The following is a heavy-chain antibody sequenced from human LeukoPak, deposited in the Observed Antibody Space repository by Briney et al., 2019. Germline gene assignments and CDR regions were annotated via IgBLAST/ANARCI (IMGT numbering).Heavy chain of an antibody. J-gene: IGHJ4*02. CDR3: ARGQLYYDILTGYSL. V-gene: IGHV4-34*01. Sequence: SETLSLTCAVYGGSFSGYYWSWIRQPPGKGLEWIGETNHSGSTNYNPSLKSRVTISVDTSKNQFSLKLSSVTAADTAVYYCARGQLYYDILTGYSLWGQGTLVAVSS. CDR2: TNHSGST. D-gene: IGHD3-9*01. CDR1: GGSFSGYY.